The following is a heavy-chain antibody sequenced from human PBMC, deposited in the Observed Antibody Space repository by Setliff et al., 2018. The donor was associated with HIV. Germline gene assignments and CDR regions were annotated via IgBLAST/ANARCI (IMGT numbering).Heavy chain of an antibody. CDR1: GYTFTSYG. J-gene: IGHJ2*01. CDR2: ISAFNGNT. Sequence: ASVKVSCKASGYTFTSYGISWVRQAPGQGLEWMGWISAFNGNTNYAQKLRGRVTMTTDTSTSTAYMELRSLRSDDTAVYYCARAVGYCSSTICYGAWYFDLRGRGTLVTVSS. V-gene: IGHV1-18*01. CDR3: ARAVGYCSSTICYGAWYFDL. D-gene: IGHD2-2*01.